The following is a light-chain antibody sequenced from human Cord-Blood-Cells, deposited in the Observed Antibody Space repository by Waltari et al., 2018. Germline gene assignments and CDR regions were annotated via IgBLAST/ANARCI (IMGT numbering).Light chain of an antibody. CDR3: QQYYSTPLT. J-gene: IGKJ4*01. Sequence: DIVFTHSPDSLPASLGERAIINCKSSQSVSYSSNNKNYLAWYQQKPGQPPKLLIYWASTRESGVPDRFSGSGSGTDFTLTISSLQAEDVAVYYCQQYYSTPLTFGGGTKVEIK. CDR1: QSVSYSSNNKNY. V-gene: IGKV4-1*01. CDR2: WAS.